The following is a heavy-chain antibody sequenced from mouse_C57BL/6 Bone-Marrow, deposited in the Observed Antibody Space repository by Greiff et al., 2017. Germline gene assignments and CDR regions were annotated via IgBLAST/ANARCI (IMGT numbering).Heavy chain of an antibody. CDR3: ARLGYYYFDY. J-gene: IGHJ2*01. CDR2: IYPGDGDT. V-gene: IGHV1-80*01. D-gene: IGHD2-14*01. Sequence: QVQLQQSGAELVKPGASVKISCKASGYAFSSYWMHWVKQRPGKGLEWIGQIYPGDGDTNYNGKFKGKAKLTADKSSSTAYMQLSSLTTEDSAVDFCARLGYYYFDYWGQGTTLTVSA. CDR1: GYAFSSYW.